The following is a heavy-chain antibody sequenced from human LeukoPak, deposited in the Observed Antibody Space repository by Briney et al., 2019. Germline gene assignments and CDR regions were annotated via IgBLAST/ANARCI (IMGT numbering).Heavy chain of an antibody. V-gene: IGHV1-2*02. J-gene: IGHJ5*02. Sequence: ASVKVSCKASGYTFTGYYMHWVRQAPGQGLEWMGWINPNSGGTNYAQKFQGRVTMTRDTSIRKAYMALSRQRANHTAVYYFARDQPTTPGIAAADNLFDPGGEGTPVTVSS. CDR3: ARDQPTTPGIAAADNLFDP. CDR1: GYTFTGYY. CDR2: INPNSGGT. D-gene: IGHD6-13*01.